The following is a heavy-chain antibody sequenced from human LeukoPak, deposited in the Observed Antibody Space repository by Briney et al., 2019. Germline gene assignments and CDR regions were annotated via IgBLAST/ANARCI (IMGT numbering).Heavy chain of an antibody. CDR3: ARDLNARDYGGWFDP. CDR2: IYYSGST. Sequence: SETLSLTCTVSGGSISSHYWSWIRQPPGKGLEWIGYIYYSGSTNYNPSLKSRVTISVDTSKNQFSLKLSSVTAADTAVYYCARDLNARDYGGWFDPWGQGTLVTVSS. J-gene: IGHJ5*02. CDR1: GGSISSHY. D-gene: IGHD4-17*01. V-gene: IGHV4-59*11.